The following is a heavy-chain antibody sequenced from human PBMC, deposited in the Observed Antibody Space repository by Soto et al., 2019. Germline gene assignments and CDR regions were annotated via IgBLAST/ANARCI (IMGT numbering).Heavy chain of an antibody. CDR3: ARETGGDGYNS. CDR2: ISPDGTSA. J-gene: IGHJ5*02. V-gene: IGHV3-74*01. CDR1: GFTFSIYW. Sequence: EVQLVESGGGLVQPGGSLRLSCVASGFTFSIYWMHWVRQTPGKGLVCVSRISPDGTSADYADTVKGRLTLSRDNARNMLYLQMNSLRAEATAVYYCARETGGDGYNSSGQGTLVTVSS. D-gene: IGHD2-21*01.